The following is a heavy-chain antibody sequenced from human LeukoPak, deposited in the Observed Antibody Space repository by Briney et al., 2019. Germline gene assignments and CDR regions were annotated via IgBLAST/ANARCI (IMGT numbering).Heavy chain of an antibody. CDR2: ISSSRSYI. CDR3: ASEYYYDSSGYYYY. V-gene: IGHV3-21*01. J-gene: IGHJ4*02. CDR1: GFTFSSYS. D-gene: IGHD3-22*01. Sequence: GGSLRLSCAASGFTFSSYSMNWVRQVPGKGLEWVSSISSSRSYIYYADSVKGRFTISRDNAKNSLYLQMNSLRADDTAVYYCASEYYYDSSGYYYYWGQGTLVTVSS.